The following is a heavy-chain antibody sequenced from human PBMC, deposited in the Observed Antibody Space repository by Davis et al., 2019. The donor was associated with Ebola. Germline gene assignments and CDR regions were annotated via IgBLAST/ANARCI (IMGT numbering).Heavy chain of an antibody. CDR3: CRRPGPNATSVVTHGY. J-gene: IGHJ4*02. CDR1: GFTFSGSS. Sequence: GESLKISCAGSGFTFSGSSIHWVRQASGQGLEWLGRIRSKANNYATTYAASVNGRFKISRADSQNTAYLEMTSLKTEDTAVYYCCRRPGPNATSVVTHGYWGRGTLVTVSS. CDR2: IRSKANNYAT. V-gene: IGHV3-73*01. D-gene: IGHD4-23*01.